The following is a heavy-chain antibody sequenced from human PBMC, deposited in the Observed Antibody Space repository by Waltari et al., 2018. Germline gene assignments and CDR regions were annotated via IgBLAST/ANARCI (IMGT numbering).Heavy chain of an antibody. Sequence: EVQLKQSGGGLVQPGGSLRLSCAASGFTFNSHWMHWVRQAPGKGLVWASRINSDGSITAYADSVKGRFTISRDNAKNTLYLQMNSLRDEDTAVYYCAKECVDTAICDYWSQGTLVTVSS. CDR1: GFTFNSHW. D-gene: IGHD5-18*01. J-gene: IGHJ4*02. CDR2: INSDGSIT. CDR3: AKECVDTAICDY. V-gene: IGHV3-74*01.